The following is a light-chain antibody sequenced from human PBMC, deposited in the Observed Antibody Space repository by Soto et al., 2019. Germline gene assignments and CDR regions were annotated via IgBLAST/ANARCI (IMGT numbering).Light chain of an antibody. CDR1: QSISSW. Sequence: DIQMTQSPSTLSASVGDRVTITCRASQSISSWLAWYQQKPGKAPKLLIYDASSLESGVPSRFSGSGSGTEFTLTISSLQPDDLATYYCQQYNSYSPLTFGGGTKLEIK. CDR3: QQYNSYSPLT. J-gene: IGKJ4*01. CDR2: DAS. V-gene: IGKV1-5*01.